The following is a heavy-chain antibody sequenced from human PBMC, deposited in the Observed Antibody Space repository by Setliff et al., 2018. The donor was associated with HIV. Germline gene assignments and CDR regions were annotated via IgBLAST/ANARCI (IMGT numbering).Heavy chain of an antibody. J-gene: IGHJ4*02. CDR3: ARSPRIGVAGEFEY. V-gene: IGHV4-4*07. CDR1: GGSISSYY. CDR2: IYTSGST. Sequence: SETLSLTCTVSGGSISSYYWSWIRQPAGKGLEWIGRIYTSGSTNYNPSLNGRVTISVDTSKNQFSLKVNSVTAADTAVYYCARSPRIGVAGEFEYWGQGTLVTVSS. D-gene: IGHD6-19*01.